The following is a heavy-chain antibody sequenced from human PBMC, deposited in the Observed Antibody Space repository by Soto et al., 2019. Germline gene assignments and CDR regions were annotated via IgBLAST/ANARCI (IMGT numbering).Heavy chain of an antibody. Sequence: SETLSLTCAVYGGSFSDHYWSWIRQPPGKGLEFIGEINHSGSTNYNPSLKSRVTISVDTSKNQFSLKLSSVTAADTAVYYCARVTRWLDFDYWGQGTLVTVSS. CDR1: GGSFSDHY. CDR2: INHSGST. D-gene: IGHD5-12*01. J-gene: IGHJ4*02. V-gene: IGHV4-34*01. CDR3: ARVTRWLDFDY.